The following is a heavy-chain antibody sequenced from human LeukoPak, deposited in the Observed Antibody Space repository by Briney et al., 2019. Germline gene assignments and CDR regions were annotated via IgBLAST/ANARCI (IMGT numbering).Heavy chain of an antibody. CDR2: IDPSGGST. Sequence: ASVKVSCKASGYTFTSYYMHWVRQAPGHGLEWMGIIDPSGGSTSYAQKFQGRVTMTRDTSTSTVYMELSSLRSEDTAVYYCARELAYCGGDCFFDYWGQGTLVTVSS. V-gene: IGHV1-46*01. J-gene: IGHJ4*02. CDR3: ARELAYCGGDCFFDY. CDR1: GYTFTSYY. D-gene: IGHD2-21*02.